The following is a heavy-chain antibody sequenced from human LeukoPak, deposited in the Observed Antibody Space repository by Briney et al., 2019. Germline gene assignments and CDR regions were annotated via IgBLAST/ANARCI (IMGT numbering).Heavy chain of an antibody. Sequence: GSLRLSCAASGFTFSSYAMHWVRQAPGKGLEWVAVISYDGSNKYYADSVKGRFTISRDNSKKTLYLQMNSLSADDTAVYYCAKGYSSTWYGHFDYWGQGTLVTVSS. V-gene: IGHV3-30-3*01. D-gene: IGHD6-13*01. CDR2: ISYDGSNK. J-gene: IGHJ4*02. CDR3: AKGYSSTWYGHFDY. CDR1: GFTFSSYA.